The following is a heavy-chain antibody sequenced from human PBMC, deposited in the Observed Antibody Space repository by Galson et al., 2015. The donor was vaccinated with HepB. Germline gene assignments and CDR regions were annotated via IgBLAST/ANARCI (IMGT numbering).Heavy chain of an antibody. CDR2: ISGSGDST. Sequence: SLRLSCAASGFTFSSYAMTWVRQAPGKGLEWVSAISGSGDSTYYADSVKGRFTISRDNSKNTLYLQMNSLRAEDTAVYYCAKDFMAGYGTLIVVLIRRGFDYWGQGTLVTVSS. CDR1: GFTFSSYA. V-gene: IGHV3-23*01. CDR3: AKDFMAGYGTLIVVLIRRGFDY. D-gene: IGHD3-22*01. J-gene: IGHJ4*02.